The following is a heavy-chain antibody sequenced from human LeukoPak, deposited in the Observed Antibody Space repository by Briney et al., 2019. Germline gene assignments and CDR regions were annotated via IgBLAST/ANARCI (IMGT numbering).Heavy chain of an antibody. CDR1: GFTFSSYT. J-gene: IGHJ4*02. V-gene: IGHV3-21*01. Sequence: GGSLRLSCAASGFTFSSYTMNWVRQAPGKGLEWVSSISGSSRHKYYADSVKGRFTISRDNAKNSLYLQMNSLRAEDTAVYYCAREGDCSSTSCYPFDYWGQGTLVTVSS. CDR3: AREGDCSSTSCYPFDY. CDR2: ISGSSRHK. D-gene: IGHD2-2*01.